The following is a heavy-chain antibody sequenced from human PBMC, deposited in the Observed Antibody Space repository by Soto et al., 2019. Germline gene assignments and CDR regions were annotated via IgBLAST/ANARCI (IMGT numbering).Heavy chain of an antibody. CDR3: AKESIGGWCLH. Sequence: SETLSLTCTVSGGSISSGYWSWIRQPPGKGLEWIGYFHDSGFTNYNTSLRRRVTISVDTSNNQLSLKLTSVTAADTAVYYCAKESIGGWCLHWSQGTRVTVSS. D-gene: IGHD2-8*01. V-gene: IGHV4-59*01. J-gene: IGHJ4*02. CDR1: GGSISSGY. CDR2: FHDSGFT.